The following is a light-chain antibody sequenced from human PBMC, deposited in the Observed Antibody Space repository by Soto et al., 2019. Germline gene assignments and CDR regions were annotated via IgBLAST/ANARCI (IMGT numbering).Light chain of an antibody. CDR3: QQYGSSPRT. J-gene: IGKJ1*01. V-gene: IGKV3-20*01. Sequence: EIVMTQSPVTLSVSPGERATLSCRAGQSVSSYYLAWYQQKPGQAPRLLIYAASSRATGIPDRFSGSGSGTDFTLAISRLEPEDFAVYYCQQYGSSPRTFGQGTKVDIK. CDR1: QSVSSYY. CDR2: AAS.